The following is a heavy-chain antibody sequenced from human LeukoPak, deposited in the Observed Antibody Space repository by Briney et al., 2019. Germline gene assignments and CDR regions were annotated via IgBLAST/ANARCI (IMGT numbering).Heavy chain of an antibody. Sequence: ASVKVSCKVSGYTLTELSMHWVRQAPGKGLEWMGGFDPEDGETIYAQTFQGRVTMTEDTSTDTAYMELSSLRSEDTAVYYCATGDVYDYVWGSYPRYWGQGTLVTVSS. J-gene: IGHJ4*02. CDR3: ATGDVYDYVWGSYPRY. V-gene: IGHV1-24*01. CDR2: FDPEDGET. D-gene: IGHD3-16*01. CDR1: GYTLTELS.